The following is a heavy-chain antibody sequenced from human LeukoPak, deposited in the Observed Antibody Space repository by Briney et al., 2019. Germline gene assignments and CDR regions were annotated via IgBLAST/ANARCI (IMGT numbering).Heavy chain of an antibody. CDR1: GFTFDDYA. Sequence: GGSLRLSCAASGFTFDDYAMHWVRQAPGKGLEWVSLISWDGGSSYADSVKGRFTISRDNSKNSLYLQMNSLRAEDTALYYCAKDSVAVTGTGNIDYWGQGTLVTVSS. V-gene: IGHV3-43D*03. D-gene: IGHD6-19*01. CDR3: AKDSVAVTGTGNIDY. J-gene: IGHJ4*02. CDR2: ISWDGGS.